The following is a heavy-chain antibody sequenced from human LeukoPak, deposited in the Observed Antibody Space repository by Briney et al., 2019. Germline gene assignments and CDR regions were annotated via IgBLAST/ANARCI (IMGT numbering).Heavy chain of an antibody. D-gene: IGHD3-22*01. J-gene: IGHJ6*02. Sequence: PGGSLRLSCAASGFTFSSYSMNWVRQAPGKGLEWVSSISSSSSYIYYADSVKGRFTISRDNAKNSLYLQMNGLRAEDTAVYYCASADYYDSSGYFIPHYYYGMDVWGQGTTVTVSS. CDR1: GFTFSSYS. CDR3: ASADYYDSSGYFIPHYYYGMDV. CDR2: ISSSSSYI. V-gene: IGHV3-21*01.